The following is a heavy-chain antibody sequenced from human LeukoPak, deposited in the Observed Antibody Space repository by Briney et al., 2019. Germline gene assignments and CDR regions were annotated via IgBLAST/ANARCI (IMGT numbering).Heavy chain of an antibody. CDR3: ARTALGYCSSTSCYLDY. CDR2: IIPIFGTA. CDR1: GGTFSSYA. V-gene: IGHV1-69*05. Sequence: SVKVSCKASGGTFSSYAISWMRQAPGQGLEWMGGIIPIFGTANYAQKFQGRVTITTDESTSTAYMELSSLRSEDTAVTYCARTALGYCSSTSCYLDYWGQGTLVTVSS. D-gene: IGHD2-2*01. J-gene: IGHJ4*02.